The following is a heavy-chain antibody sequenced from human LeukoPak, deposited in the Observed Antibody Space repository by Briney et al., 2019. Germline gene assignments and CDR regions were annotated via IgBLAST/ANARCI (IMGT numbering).Heavy chain of an antibody. V-gene: IGHV5-10-1*01. J-gene: IGHJ4*02. CDR1: GYSFTSYW. Sequence: GESLKISCKGSGYSFTSYWISWVRQMPGKGLEWMGRIDSSDSYTNYSPSFQGHVTISADKSISTAYLQWSSLKASDTAMYYCARRPRVATAPGGDYWGQGTLVTVSS. CDR3: ARRPRVATAPGGDY. D-gene: IGHD5-12*01. CDR2: IDSSDSYT.